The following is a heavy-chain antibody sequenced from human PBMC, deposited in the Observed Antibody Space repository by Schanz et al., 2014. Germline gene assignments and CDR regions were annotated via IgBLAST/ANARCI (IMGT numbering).Heavy chain of an antibody. CDR1: GYTFTSDS. CDR3: ARDGVDAAAGGNY. CDR2: INPSGGST. Sequence: VQLVQSGAEVKKPGASVKVSCKASGYTFTSDSMHWVRQAPGQGLEWMGMINPSGGSTTYAQKFQGRVTMTRDTSTSTVYMELSSLRSEDTTVYYCARDGVDAAAGGNYWGQGTLVTVSS. V-gene: IGHV1-46*03. J-gene: IGHJ4*02. D-gene: IGHD6-13*01.